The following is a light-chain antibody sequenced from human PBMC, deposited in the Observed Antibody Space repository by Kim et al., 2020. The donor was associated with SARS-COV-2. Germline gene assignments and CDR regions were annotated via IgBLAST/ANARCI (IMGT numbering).Light chain of an antibody. Sequence: ASVGDRVTITCQASQDIRNSLNWYQQKSGKAPKVLIYDASDLETGVPSRFSGSGSGTHFTFTTSSLQPEDIATYYCQQYDDLPPFTFGQGTKLEIK. J-gene: IGKJ2*01. V-gene: IGKV1-33*01. CDR3: QQYDDLPPFT. CDR2: DAS. CDR1: QDIRNS.